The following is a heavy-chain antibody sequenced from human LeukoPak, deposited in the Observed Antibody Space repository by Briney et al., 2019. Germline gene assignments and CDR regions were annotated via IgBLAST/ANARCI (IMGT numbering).Heavy chain of an antibody. V-gene: IGHV1-2*06. D-gene: IGHD6-13*01. CDR3: ARGATAGRFSLRPTGAYYMDV. CDR1: GYTFSGSY. Sequence: GASVKVSCKASGYTFSGSYIHWVRQAPGQGLEWMGRINPNSGDTNFAQTFQGRVTMTRDTSINTAYMELSSLRFDDTAVYYCARGATAGRFSLRPTGAYYMDVWGKGTTVTVSS. CDR2: INPNSGDT. J-gene: IGHJ6*03.